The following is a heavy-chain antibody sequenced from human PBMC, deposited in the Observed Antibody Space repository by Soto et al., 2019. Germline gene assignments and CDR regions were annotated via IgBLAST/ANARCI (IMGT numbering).Heavy chain of an antibody. CDR1: GGTFSSYA. J-gene: IGHJ6*02. V-gene: IGHV1-69*06. D-gene: IGHD6-13*01. Sequence: GASVKVSCKASGGTFSSYAISWVRQAPGQGLEWMGGIIPIFGTANYAQKFQGRVTITADKSTSTAYMELSSLRSEDTAVYYCARPLSSSWYHGAYYGMDVWGQGTTVTVSS. CDR2: IIPIFGTA. CDR3: ARPLSSSWYHGAYYGMDV.